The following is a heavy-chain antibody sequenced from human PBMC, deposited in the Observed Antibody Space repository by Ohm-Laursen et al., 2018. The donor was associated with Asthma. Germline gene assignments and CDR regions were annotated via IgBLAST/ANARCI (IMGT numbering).Heavy chain of an antibody. D-gene: IGHD3-3*01. CDR1: GGTFSSYA. Sequence: GSSVKVSCNASGGTFSSYAISWVRQAPGQGLEWMGGIIPIFGTANYAQKFQGRVTITADESTSTAYMELSSLRSEDTAVYYCAREIYNWFDPWGQGTLVTVSS. CDR2: IIPIFGTA. CDR3: AREIYNWFDP. J-gene: IGHJ5*02. V-gene: IGHV1-69*01.